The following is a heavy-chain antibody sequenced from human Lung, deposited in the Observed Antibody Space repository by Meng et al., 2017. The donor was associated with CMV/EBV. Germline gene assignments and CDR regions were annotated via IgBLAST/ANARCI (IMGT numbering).Heavy chain of an antibody. CDR2: INPYSGNT. CDR3: ARDEGATPFDY. J-gene: IGHJ4*02. CDR1: GYTFTAYG. V-gene: IGHV1-18*01. Sequence: SDRASGYTFTAYGISWVQQAPGQGLEWMGWINPYSGNTNYAQNLQSTVTMTTDTSTSTAYMELRSLGSDDTAVYYCARDEGATPFDYWGQGTLVTVSS. D-gene: IGHD1-26*01.